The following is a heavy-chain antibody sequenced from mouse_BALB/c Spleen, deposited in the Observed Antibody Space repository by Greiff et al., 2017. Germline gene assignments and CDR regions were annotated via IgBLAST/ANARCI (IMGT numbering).Heavy chain of an antibody. J-gene: IGHJ4*01. Sequence: EVKLMESGGGLVQPGGSLKLSCAASGFTFSSYTMSWVRQTPEKRLEWVAYISNGGGSTYYPDTVKGRFTISRDNAKNTLYLQMSSLKSEDTAMYYCTRVSPTYYGNYGDAMDYWGQGTSVTVSS. CDR2: ISNGGGST. V-gene: IGHV5-12-2*01. CDR1: GFTFSSYT. D-gene: IGHD2-10*01. CDR3: TRVSPTYYGNYGDAMDY.